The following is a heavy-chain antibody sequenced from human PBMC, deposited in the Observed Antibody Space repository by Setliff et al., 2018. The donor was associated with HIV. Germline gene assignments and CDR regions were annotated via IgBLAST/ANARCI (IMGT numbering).Heavy chain of an antibody. CDR2: ITPNSGGK. D-gene: IGHD4-17*01. V-gene: IGHV1-2*02. CDR3: ARDHGMWDYGGNVLLREYFLH. J-gene: IGHJ1*01. Sequence: ASVKVSCKASGYTFTGYYMHWVRQAPGQGLEWMGWITPNSGGKNYEKKFQGRVTMTRDTSISTAYMALSRLRSDDTAVYYCARDHGMWDYGGNVLLREYFLHWGQGTLVTVSS. CDR1: GYTFTGYY.